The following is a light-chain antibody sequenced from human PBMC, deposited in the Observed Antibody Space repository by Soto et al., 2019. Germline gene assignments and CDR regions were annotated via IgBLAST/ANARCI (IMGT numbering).Light chain of an antibody. CDR2: DVN. CDR1: SSDVGGYNY. J-gene: IGLJ1*01. Sequence: QSALTQPASVSGSPGQSITISCAGTSSDVGGYNYVSWYQHNPGKAPKLLIYDVNKRPSGVPDRFSGSKFGNTASLTISGLQADDEANFYCCSYAGSYDYVFGTGTKLTVL. CDR3: CSYAGSYDYV. V-gene: IGLV2-11*01.